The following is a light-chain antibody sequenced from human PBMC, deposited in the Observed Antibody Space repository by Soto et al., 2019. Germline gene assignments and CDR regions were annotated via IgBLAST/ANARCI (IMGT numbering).Light chain of an antibody. Sequence: EIVLTQSPGTLSLSPGERATLSRRASQSVSSSYLSWFQQKPGQTPRLLIYGASSRATGIPDRFSGSGSGTDFTLTISRLESEDFAVYYCQHYGRSPPYTFGQGTKLEIK. CDR2: GAS. CDR3: QHYGRSPPYT. CDR1: QSVSSSY. V-gene: IGKV3-20*01. J-gene: IGKJ2*01.